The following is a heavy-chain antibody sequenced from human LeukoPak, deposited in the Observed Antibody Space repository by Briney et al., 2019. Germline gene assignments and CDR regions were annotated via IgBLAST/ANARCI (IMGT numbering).Heavy chain of an antibody. Sequence: SSETLSLTCAVYGGSFSEYYWSWIRQPPGKGLEWIGDINHSGTTNYNPSLESRVTISKETSKKQFSLKLSSVTAADTAVYYCARARMDVWGQGITVTVSS. J-gene: IGHJ6*02. V-gene: IGHV4-34*01. CDR1: GGSFSEYY. CDR2: INHSGTT. CDR3: ARARMDV.